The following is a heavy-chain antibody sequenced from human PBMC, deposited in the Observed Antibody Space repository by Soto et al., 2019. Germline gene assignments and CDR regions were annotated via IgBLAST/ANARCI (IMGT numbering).Heavy chain of an antibody. CDR1: GDSMSEFY. V-gene: IGHV4-59*12. CDR3: TRLNYYDPSGYPYFFDY. D-gene: IGHD3-22*01. CDR2: VHYVGTT. Sequence: LSLTCSVSGDSMSEFYWSWIRQSPGKGLEWIGYVHYVGTTKYNPSHKSRVAISVDTFKKQFSLNLRSVTAAGTAVYYCTRLNYYDPSGYPYFFDYWGQGAPVTVSS. J-gene: IGHJ4*02.